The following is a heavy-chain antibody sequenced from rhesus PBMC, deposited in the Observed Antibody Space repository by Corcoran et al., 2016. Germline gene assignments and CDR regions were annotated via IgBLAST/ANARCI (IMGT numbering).Heavy chain of an antibody. CDR1: GASIPRAYD. Sequence: QVQLQESGPAVVKPSETLSLTCTVSGASIPRAYDWRGIRPSPGQGLEWIGYIHGSSGTTNYNSSLESRVTISKDTSKNQFSLKLNSMTTADTAVYFCARRRYSGSWRGFDYWGQGVLVTVSS. D-gene: IGHD6-25*01. CDR2: IHGSSGTT. CDR3: ARRRYSGSWRGFDY. V-gene: IGHV4S7*01. J-gene: IGHJ4*01.